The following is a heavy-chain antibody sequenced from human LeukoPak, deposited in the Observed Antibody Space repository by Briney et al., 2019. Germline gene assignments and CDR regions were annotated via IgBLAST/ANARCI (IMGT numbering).Heavy chain of an antibody. CDR3: ARGGSFGVTYYDFWSGYPNNWFDP. Sequence: SETLSLTCSVSGGSISSYYWSWIRQPPGKGLEWIGYMYYSGSTNYNPSLKSRVTISEDTSKNQFSLKLSSVTAADTAVYYCARGGSFGVTYYDFWSGYPNNWFDPWGQGTLVTVSS. J-gene: IGHJ5*02. CDR2: MYYSGST. CDR1: GGSISSYY. D-gene: IGHD3-3*01. V-gene: IGHV4-59*12.